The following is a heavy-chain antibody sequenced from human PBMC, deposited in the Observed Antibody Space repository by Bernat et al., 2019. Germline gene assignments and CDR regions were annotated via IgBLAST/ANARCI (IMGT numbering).Heavy chain of an antibody. D-gene: IGHD6-13*01. CDR2: IYSGGST. Sequence: EVQLVESGGGLVQPGGSLSLSCAASGFTVSSNYMSWVRQAPGKGLEWVSVIYSGGSTYYADSVKGRFTISRDNSKNTLYLQMNSLRAEDTAVYYCARDVPAAGPLHWGQGTLVTVSS. J-gene: IGHJ4*02. V-gene: IGHV3-66*01. CDR3: ARDVPAAGPLH. CDR1: GFTVSSNY.